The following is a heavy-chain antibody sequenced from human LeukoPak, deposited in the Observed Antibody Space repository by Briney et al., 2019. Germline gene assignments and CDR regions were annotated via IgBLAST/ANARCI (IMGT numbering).Heavy chain of an antibody. CDR1: GYTFTGYY. Sequence: ASVKVSCKTSGYTFTGYYVHWVRQAPGQGLEWMGWINPNSGGTNYAQKFQGRVTMTRDTSISTAYMELSRLRSDDTAVYYCARDGTGGELLWFGESPDYWGQGTLVTVSS. CDR2: INPNSGGT. V-gene: IGHV1-2*02. D-gene: IGHD3-10*01. CDR3: ARDGTGGELLWFGESPDY. J-gene: IGHJ4*02.